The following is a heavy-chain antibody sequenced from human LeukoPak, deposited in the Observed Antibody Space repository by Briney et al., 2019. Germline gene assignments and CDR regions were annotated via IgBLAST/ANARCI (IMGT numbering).Heavy chain of an antibody. CDR3: ARDPSGYYDSSAYDY. V-gene: IGHV1-2*02. J-gene: IGHJ4*02. CDR2: INPNSGGT. CDR1: GYTFTGYY. Sequence: ASVKVSCKASGYTFTGYYMHWVRQAPGQGLEWMGWINPNSGGTNYAQKFQGRVTMTRDTSISTAYMELSRLRSDDTAVYYCARDPSGYYDSSAYDYWGQGTLVTVSS. D-gene: IGHD3-22*01.